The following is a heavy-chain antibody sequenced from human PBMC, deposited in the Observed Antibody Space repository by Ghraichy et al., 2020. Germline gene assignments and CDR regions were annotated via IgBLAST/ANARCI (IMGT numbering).Heavy chain of an antibody. D-gene: IGHD3-10*01. CDR1: GFTFDDYA. CDR2: ISWNSGRI. V-gene: IGHV3-9*01. CDR3: TKESNYYGSGSYQNWFDP. Sequence: GGSLRLSCAASGFTFDDYAMHWVRQAPGKGLEWVSGISWNSGRIGYADSVKGRFTISRDNAKNSLYLKMNSLRAEDTALYYCTKESNYYGSGSYQNWFDPWGQGTLVTVSS. J-gene: IGHJ5*02.